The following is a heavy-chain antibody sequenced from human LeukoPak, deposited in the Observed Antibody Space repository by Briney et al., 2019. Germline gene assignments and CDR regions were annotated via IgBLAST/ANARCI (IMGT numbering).Heavy chain of an antibody. CDR2: IKQDGSEK. CDR1: GFTFSSDW. V-gene: IGHV3-7*04. CDR3: ARDLILDY. J-gene: IGHJ4*02. Sequence: GGSLRLSCAASGFTFSSDWMSWVRQAPGKGLEWVANIKQDGSEKYYVDSVKGRFTISRDNAKNSLYLQMNSLRAEDTAVYYCARDLILDYWGQGTLVTVSS.